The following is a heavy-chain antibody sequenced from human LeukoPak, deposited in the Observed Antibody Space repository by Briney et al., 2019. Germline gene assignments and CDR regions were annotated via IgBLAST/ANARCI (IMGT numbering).Heavy chain of an antibody. Sequence: GGFLRPSCAASGFTFSNYWMSWVRQAPGKGLEWVANIKQDGSEKYYMDSVKGRFTISRDNAKNSLYLQMNSLRAEDTAVYYCARYSGSYEVNYYYYYGMDVWGQGTTVTVSS. D-gene: IGHD1-26*01. V-gene: IGHV3-7*03. CDR2: IKQDGSEK. CDR3: ARYSGSYEVNYYYYYGMDV. CDR1: GFTFSNYW. J-gene: IGHJ6*02.